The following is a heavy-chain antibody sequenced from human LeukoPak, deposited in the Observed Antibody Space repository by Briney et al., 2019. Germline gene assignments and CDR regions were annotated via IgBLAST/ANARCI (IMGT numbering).Heavy chain of an antibody. CDR1: GFTVSSNY. V-gene: IGHV3-66*02. Sequence: GRSLRLSCAASGFTVSSNYMSWVRQAPGKGLEWVSVIYSGGSTYYADSVKGRFTISRDNSKNTLYLQMNSLRAEDTAVYYCARDFWSGRNYYYGMDVWGQGTTVTVSS. J-gene: IGHJ6*02. CDR2: IYSGGST. D-gene: IGHD3-3*01. CDR3: ARDFWSGRNYYYGMDV.